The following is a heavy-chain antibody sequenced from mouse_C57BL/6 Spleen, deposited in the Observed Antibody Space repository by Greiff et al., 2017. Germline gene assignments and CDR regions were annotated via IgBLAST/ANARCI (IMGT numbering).Heavy chain of an antibody. D-gene: IGHD1-1*01. CDR3: ASYYGSSYDFDV. CDR1: GYSITSGYY. Sequence: EVQLPESGPGLVKPSQSLSLTCSVTGYSITSGYYWNWTRQFPGNKLEWMGYISYDGSNNYHPSLKNRISITRDTSKNQFFLKLNSVTTEDTATYYCASYYGSSYDFDVWGTGTTVTVSS. V-gene: IGHV3-6*01. J-gene: IGHJ1*03. CDR2: ISYDGSN.